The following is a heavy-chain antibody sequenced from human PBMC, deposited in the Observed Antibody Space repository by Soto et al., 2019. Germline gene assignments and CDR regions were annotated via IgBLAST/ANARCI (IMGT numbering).Heavy chain of an antibody. CDR3: SRSMSSSSIFVSYYYYGMDV. V-gene: IGHV3-23*01. J-gene: IGHJ6*02. D-gene: IGHD6-6*01. CDR2: ISGSGGST. CDR1: GFTFSSYA. Sequence: GGSLRLSCAASGFTFSSYAMSWVRQAPGKGLEWVSAISGSGGSTYYADSVKGRFTISRDNAKNTLYLQMNSLRAEDTVVYYFSRSMSSSSIFVSYYYYGMDVWGQGTTVTVSS.